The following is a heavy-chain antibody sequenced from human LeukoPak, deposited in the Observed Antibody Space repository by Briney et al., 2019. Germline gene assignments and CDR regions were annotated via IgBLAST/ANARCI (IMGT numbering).Heavy chain of an antibody. CDR3: ARVGGYDILTGYYGGVDY. D-gene: IGHD3-9*01. Sequence: SETLSLTCTVSGGSISSYYLSWIRQPPGKGLEWIGYIYYSGSTNYNPSLKSRVTISVDTSKNQFTLKLSSVTAADTAVYYCARVGGYDILTGYYGGVDYWGQGTLVTVSS. CDR1: GGSISSYY. V-gene: IGHV4-59*01. CDR2: IYYSGST. J-gene: IGHJ4*02.